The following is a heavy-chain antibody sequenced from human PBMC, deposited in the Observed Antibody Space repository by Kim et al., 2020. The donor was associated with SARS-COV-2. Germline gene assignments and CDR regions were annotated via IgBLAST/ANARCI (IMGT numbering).Heavy chain of an antibody. D-gene: IGHD1-26*01. CDR2: INGDGTST. J-gene: IGHJ4*02. Sequence: GGSLRLSCAASGFTFSIYWMHWVRQVPGKGLVWVSRINGDGTSTTYADSVKGRFTISRDNAKNTLYLQMNSLRAEDTAVYYCARAVGANHRHDYWGQGTLVTVSS. CDR1: GFTFSIYW. V-gene: IGHV3-74*01. CDR3: ARAVGANHRHDY.